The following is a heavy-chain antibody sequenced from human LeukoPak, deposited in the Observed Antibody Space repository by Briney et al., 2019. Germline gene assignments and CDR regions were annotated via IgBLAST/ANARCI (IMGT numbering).Heavy chain of an antibody. V-gene: IGHV3-48*03. CDR1: GFTFSSYE. Sequence: GGSLRLSCAASGFTFSSYEMNWVRQAPGKGLEWVSYISSFSSTIYYADSVMGRFTISRDNAKNSLYQQMNSLRAEDTAVYYCARSPNYKGYFDYWGQGTLVTVSS. CDR3: ARSPNYKGYFDY. J-gene: IGHJ4*02. CDR2: ISSFSSTI. D-gene: IGHD3-10*01.